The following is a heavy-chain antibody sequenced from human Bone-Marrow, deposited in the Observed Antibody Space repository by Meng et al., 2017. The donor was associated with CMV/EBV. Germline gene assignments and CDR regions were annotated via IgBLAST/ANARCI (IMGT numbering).Heavy chain of an antibody. V-gene: IGHV4-61*01. CDR3: ARDVVVPAAANWFDP. CDR1: GGSVSSGSYY. D-gene: IGHD2-2*01. Sequence: GSLRLSSTVSGGSVSSGSYYWSWIRQPPGKGLEWIGYIYYSGSTNYNPSLKSRVTISVDTSKNQFSLKLSSVTAADTAVYYCARDVVVPAAANWFDPWGQGTLVTVSS. CDR2: IYYSGST. J-gene: IGHJ5*02.